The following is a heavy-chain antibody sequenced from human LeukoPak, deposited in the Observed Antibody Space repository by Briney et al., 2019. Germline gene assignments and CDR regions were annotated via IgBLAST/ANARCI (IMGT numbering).Heavy chain of an antibody. D-gene: IGHD5-24*01. CDR3: AAATETSPYYYYYYGMDV. CDR1: GFTFTSSA. J-gene: IGHJ6*02. Sequence: SVTVSCKASGFTFTSSAMQWVRQARGQRLEWIGWIVVGSGNTNYAQKFQERVTITRDMSTSTAYMELSSLRSEDTAVYYCAAATETSPYYYYYYGMDVWGQGTTVTVSS. V-gene: IGHV1-58*02. CDR2: IVVGSGNT.